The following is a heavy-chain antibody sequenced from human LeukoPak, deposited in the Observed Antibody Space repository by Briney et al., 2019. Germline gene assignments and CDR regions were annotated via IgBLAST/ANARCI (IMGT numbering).Heavy chain of an antibody. CDR2: IYYSGST. Sequence: PSETLSLTCTVSGGSISSYYCSWIRQPPGKGLEWIGNIYYSGSTNYNPSLKSRVTIPVDTSKNQFSLKLSSVTAADTAVYYCASSESYYRFDYWGQGTLVTVSS. V-gene: IGHV4-59*08. J-gene: IGHJ4*02. CDR3: ASSESYYRFDY. CDR1: GGSISSYY. D-gene: IGHD1-26*01.